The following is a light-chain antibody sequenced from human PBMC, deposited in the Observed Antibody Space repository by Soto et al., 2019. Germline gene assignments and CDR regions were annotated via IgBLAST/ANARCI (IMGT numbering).Light chain of an antibody. V-gene: IGKV3-11*01. CDR3: QQRSNWPLT. CDR1: QSVSSY. J-gene: IGKJ4*01. CDR2: DAS. Sequence: EIMLTQSPATLSLSPGERATLSCRASQSVSSYLAWYQQKPGQAPRLLIYDASNRATGIPARFSGSGSGTDFPLTISRLEPEDFAVYYCQQRSNWPLTFGRGTKVEIK.